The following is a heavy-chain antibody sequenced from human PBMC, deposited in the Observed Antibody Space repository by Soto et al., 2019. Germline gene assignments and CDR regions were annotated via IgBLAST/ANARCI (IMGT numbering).Heavy chain of an antibody. D-gene: IGHD2-2*01. CDR3: ARGISDYVVVVPAALDV. CDR2: ISQDGSDK. V-gene: IGHV3-7*03. CDR1: GFTFSTYR. J-gene: IGHJ6*02. Sequence: GGSLRLSCAISGFTFSTYRMTWVRQAPGKGLEWVAIISQDGSDKYYLDSVKGRFAISRDNAKNLLYLEMNNLGTEDTAVYFCARGISDYVVVVPAALDVWGQGTTVTVSS.